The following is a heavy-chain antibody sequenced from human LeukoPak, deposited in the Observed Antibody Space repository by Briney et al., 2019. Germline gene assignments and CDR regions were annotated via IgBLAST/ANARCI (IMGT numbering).Heavy chain of an antibody. D-gene: IGHD3-22*01. V-gene: IGHV3-30*02. CDR3: AKDSEFYFDNSGYDDS. CDR2: ISYDGSNK. J-gene: IGHJ5*01. CDR1: GFTFSSYG. Sequence: GGSLRLSCAASGFTFSSYGMHWVRQAPGKGLGWVAFISYDGSNKYYADSVKGRFTISRDNSKNTLYLQMNSLRAEDTAVYYCAKDSEFYFDNSGYDDSWGQGTLVTVSS.